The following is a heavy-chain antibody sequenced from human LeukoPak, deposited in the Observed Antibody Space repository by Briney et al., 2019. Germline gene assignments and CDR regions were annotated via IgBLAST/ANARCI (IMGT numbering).Heavy chain of an antibody. CDR1: GGTFSSYA. V-gene: IGHV1-69*04. Sequence: SVKVSCKASGGTFSSYAISWVRQAPGQGLEWMGRIIPILGIANYAQKFQGRVTITADKSTSTAYMELSSLTAEDMAVYYCAAGGAYEFRDDYWGQGTLVTVSS. CDR2: IIPILGIA. CDR3: AAGGAYEFRDDY. D-gene: IGHD3-3*01. J-gene: IGHJ4*02.